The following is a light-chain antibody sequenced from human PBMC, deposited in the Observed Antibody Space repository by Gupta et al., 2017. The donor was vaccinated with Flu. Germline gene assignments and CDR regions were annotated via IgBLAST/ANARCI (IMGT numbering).Light chain of an antibody. V-gene: IGLV3-9*01. Sequence: EGNNIGTKDVHWYQQKPGQAPVLVIYTNNTRPSGIPERFSGSTSGNTATLTISRAQPGDEADYYCQVWDLITGGVFGGGTELTVL. CDR2: TNN. J-gene: IGLJ2*01. CDR3: QVWDLITGGV. CDR1: NIGTKD.